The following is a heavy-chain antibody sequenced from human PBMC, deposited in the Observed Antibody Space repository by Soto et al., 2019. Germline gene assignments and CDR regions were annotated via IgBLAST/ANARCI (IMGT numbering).Heavy chain of an antibody. Sequence: HPGGSLRLSCAASGFTFSSYGMHWVRQAPGKGLEWVAVISYDGSNKYYADYVKGRFTISRDNSKNTLYLQMNSLRAEDTAVYYCANLDYGDYHDAFDIWGQGTMVTVSS. J-gene: IGHJ3*02. D-gene: IGHD4-17*01. V-gene: IGHV3-30*18. CDR3: ANLDYGDYHDAFDI. CDR1: GFTFSSYG. CDR2: ISYDGSNK.